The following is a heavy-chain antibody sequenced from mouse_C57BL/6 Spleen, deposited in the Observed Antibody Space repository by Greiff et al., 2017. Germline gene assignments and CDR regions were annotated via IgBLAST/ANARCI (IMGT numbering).Heavy chain of an antibody. CDR2: IYPRSGNT. V-gene: IGHV1-81*01. J-gene: IGHJ4*01. D-gene: IGHD2-2*01. CDR3: AREGGYDEVYYAMDY. CDR1: GYTFTSYG. Sequence: QVQLQQSGAELARPGASVKLSCKASGYTFTSYGISWVKQRTGQGLEWIGEIYPRSGNTYYNEKFKGKATLTADKSSSTADMELRSLTSEDSAVYFCAREGGYDEVYYAMDYWGQGTSVTVSS.